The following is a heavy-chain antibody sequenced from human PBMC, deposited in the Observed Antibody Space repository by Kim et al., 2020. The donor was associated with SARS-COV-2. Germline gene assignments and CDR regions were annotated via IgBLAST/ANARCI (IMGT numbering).Heavy chain of an antibody. CDR2: ISYDGSNK. J-gene: IGHJ4*02. V-gene: IGHV3-30*04. D-gene: IGHD3-16*01. CDR1: GFTFSSYA. CDR3: ARDRSPLIEEIDY. Sequence: GGSLRLSCAASGFTFSSYAMHWVRQAPGKGLEWVAVISYDGSNKYYADSVKGRFTISRDNSKNTLYLQMNSLRAEDTAVYYCARDRSPLIEEIDYWGQGT.